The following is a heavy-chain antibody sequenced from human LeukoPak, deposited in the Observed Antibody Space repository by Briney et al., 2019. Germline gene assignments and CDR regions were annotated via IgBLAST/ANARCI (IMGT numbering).Heavy chain of an antibody. D-gene: IGHD6-19*01. CDR2: ISNSGNTV. J-gene: IGHJ4*02. Sequence: GGPLRLSCAASGFTFSDYYMSWIRQAPGKGLEWVSYISNSGNTVKYADSVKGRFTISRDNAKNSLYLQMNSLRAEDTAVYYCARDQVSVAGTGIDYWGQGALVTVSS. V-gene: IGHV3-11*04. CDR3: ARDQVSVAGTGIDY. CDR1: GFTFSDYY.